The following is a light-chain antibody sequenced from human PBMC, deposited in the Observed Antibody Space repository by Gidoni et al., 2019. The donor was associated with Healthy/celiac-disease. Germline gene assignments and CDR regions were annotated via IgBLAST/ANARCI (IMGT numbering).Light chain of an antibody. J-gene: IGKJ1*01. CDR1: QSVSSSY. CDR2: GAS. V-gene: IGKV3-20*01. Sequence: EIVLTQSPGTLSLSPGERATLSCRASQSVSSSYLAWYQQKPGQAPRLLIYGASSRATGIPDRFSGSGSGTDFNLTISRLEPEDFAVYYCQQYGSSPTWTFGQXTKVEIK. CDR3: QQYGSSPTWT.